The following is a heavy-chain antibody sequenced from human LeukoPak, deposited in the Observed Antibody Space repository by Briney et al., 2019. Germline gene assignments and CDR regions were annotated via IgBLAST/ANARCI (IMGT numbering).Heavy chain of an antibody. CDR2: INPNSGGT. J-gene: IGHJ6*03. D-gene: IGHD2-15*01. CDR1: GYTFTGYY. CDR3: AREGRSCSGGSCYKNRYYYYYMDV. Sequence: ASVKVSCKASGYTFTGYYMHWVRQAPGQGLEWMGWINPNSGGTNYAEKLQGWVTMTRDTSISTAYMELSRLRSDDTAVYYCAREGRSCSGGSCYKNRYYYYYMDVWGKGTTVTVSS. V-gene: IGHV1-2*04.